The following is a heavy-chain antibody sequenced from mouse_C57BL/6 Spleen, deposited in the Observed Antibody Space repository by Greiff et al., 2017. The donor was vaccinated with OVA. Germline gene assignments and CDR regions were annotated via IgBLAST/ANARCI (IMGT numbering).Heavy chain of an antibody. CDR1: GYTFTSYW. Sequence: QVQLKQPGTELVKPGASVKLSCKASGYTFTSYWMHWVKQRPGQGLEWIGNINPSNGGTNYNEKFKSKATLTVDKSSSTAYMQLSSLTSEDSAVYYCARSPLAYDYAMDYWGQGTSVTVSS. V-gene: IGHV1-53*01. J-gene: IGHJ4*01. D-gene: IGHD2-4*01. CDR2: INPSNGGT. CDR3: ARSPLAYDYAMDY.